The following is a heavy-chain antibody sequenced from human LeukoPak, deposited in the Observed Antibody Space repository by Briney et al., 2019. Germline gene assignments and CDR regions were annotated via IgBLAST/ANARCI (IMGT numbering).Heavy chain of an antibody. V-gene: IGHV3-23*01. CDR2: ISGSGGST. CDR1: GFTFSSYA. Sequence: GGSLRLSCAASGFTFSSYAMSWVRQAPGKGLEWVSAISGSGGSTYYADSVKGRFTISRDNSKNTLYLQMNSLRAEDTAVYYCAKGGGYRGYHPIDYWGQGTLGTVSS. D-gene: IGHD5-12*01. J-gene: IGHJ4*02. CDR3: AKGGGYRGYHPIDY.